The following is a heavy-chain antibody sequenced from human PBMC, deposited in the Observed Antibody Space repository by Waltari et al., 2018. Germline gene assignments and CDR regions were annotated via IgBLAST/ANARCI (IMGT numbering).Heavy chain of an antibody. J-gene: IGHJ3*01. Sequence: GGVGQFCGRGLEWMGTVSYSGTNCICPSLKSRVSVSRDRSKNQVALLLGSVTGADMAVYDCATDIGASVGTAAFDVWGQGTMVTVSS. V-gene: IGHV4-39*02. CDR3: ATDIGASVGTAAFDV. D-gene: IGHD1-1*01. CDR2: VSYSGTN.